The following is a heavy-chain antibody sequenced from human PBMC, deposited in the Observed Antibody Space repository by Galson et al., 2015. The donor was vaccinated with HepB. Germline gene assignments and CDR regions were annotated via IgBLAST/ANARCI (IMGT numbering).Heavy chain of an antibody. J-gene: IGHJ4*02. CDR1: GFTLSDCG. V-gene: IGHV3-23*01. CDR3: AKAVYRHSDPLS. D-gene: IGHD5/OR15-5a*01. CDR2: ITDVGNT. Sequence: SLRLSCAASGFTLSDCGMGWIRQAPGKGLEWVAAITDVGNTHYADSVKGRFTISRDNPRNTLHLLKNSMRAEDTALYYCAKAVYRHSDPLSCGQGTLVSVSS.